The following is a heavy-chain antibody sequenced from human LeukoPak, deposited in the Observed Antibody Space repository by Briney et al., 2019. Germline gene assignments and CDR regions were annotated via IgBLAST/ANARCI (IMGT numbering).Heavy chain of an antibody. CDR3: AREGAIYCSGGSCYFLDY. D-gene: IGHD2-15*01. J-gene: IGHJ4*02. CDR2: IYYSGST. CDR1: GGSISSYY. Sequence: TSETLSLTCTVSGGSISSYYWSWIRQPPGKGLEWIGYIYYSGSTNYNPSLKSRVTISVDTSKNQFSLKLSSVTAADTAVYYCAREGAIYCSGGSCYFLDYWGQGTLVTVSS. V-gene: IGHV4-59*01.